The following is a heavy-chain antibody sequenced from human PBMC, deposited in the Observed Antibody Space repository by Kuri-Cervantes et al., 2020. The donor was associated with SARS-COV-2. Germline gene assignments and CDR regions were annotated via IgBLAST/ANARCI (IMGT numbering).Heavy chain of an antibody. D-gene: IGHD6-13*01. J-gene: IGHJ4*02. CDR2: ISYDGSNK. CDR1: GFTFSSYA. V-gene: IGHV3-30*04. Sequence: GESLKISCAASGFTFSSYAMHWVRQAPGKGLEWVAVISYDGSNKYYADSVKGRFTISRDNSKNTLYLQMNSLRAEDTAVYYCARGKQQLVPNYFDYWGQGTLVTVSS. CDR3: ARGKQQLVPNYFDY.